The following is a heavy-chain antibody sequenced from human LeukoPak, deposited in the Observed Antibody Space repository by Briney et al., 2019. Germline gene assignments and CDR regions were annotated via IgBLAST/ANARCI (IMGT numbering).Heavy chain of an antibody. CDR2: ISYSGGST. J-gene: IGHJ6*03. V-gene: IGHV3-23*01. CDR1: GFTFSSYA. Sequence: GGSLRLSCAASGFTFSSYAMSWVSQAPGKGLEWVSAISYSGGSTYYADSVKGRFTISRDNSKNTLYLQMNSLRAEDTAVYYCAKPLSIVGAREVDYYYYMGVWGKGTTVTVSS. D-gene: IGHD1-26*01. CDR3: AKPLSIVGAREVDYYYYMGV.